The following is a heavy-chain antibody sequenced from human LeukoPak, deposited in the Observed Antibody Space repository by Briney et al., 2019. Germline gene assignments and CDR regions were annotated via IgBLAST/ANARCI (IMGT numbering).Heavy chain of an antibody. D-gene: IGHD4-23*01. CDR1: GYTFTAYY. V-gene: IGHV1-2*02. CDR3: ARAGAEQFGGYSAVNS. CDR2: INPNSGGA. Sequence: ASVRVSCKASGYTFTAYYLHWVRQAPGQGLEWMAWINPNSGGANSAQMFQGRVTMTRDTSFSTAYMELSSLTSDDTAVYYCARAGAEQFGGYSAVNSWGQGTLVTVSS. J-gene: IGHJ4*02.